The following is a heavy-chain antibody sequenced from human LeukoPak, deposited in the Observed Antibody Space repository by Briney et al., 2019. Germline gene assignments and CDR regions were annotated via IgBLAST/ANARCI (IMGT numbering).Heavy chain of an antibody. J-gene: IGHJ4*02. D-gene: IGHD5-24*01. V-gene: IGHV3-23*01. CDR1: RFTFSSYG. Sequence: GGTLRLSCAASRFTFSSYGMSWVRQAPGKGLEWVSTINGGGVSTYYADSVKGRFTISRDNSKNTLYLQMNSLRAGDTAVYYCARTIEMATISYFDYWGQGTLVTVSS. CDR2: INGGGVST. CDR3: ARTIEMATISYFDY.